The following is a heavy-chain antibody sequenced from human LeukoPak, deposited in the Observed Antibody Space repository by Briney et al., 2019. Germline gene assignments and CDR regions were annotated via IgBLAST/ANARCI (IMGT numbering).Heavy chain of an antibody. CDR2: IYYSGST. V-gene: IGHV4-59*01. D-gene: IGHD3-3*01. CDR3: ARAPDRMGWLSYYYYMDV. J-gene: IGHJ6*03. Sequence: SETLSLTCTVSGGSISSYYWSWIRQPPGKGLEWIGYIYYSGSTNYNPSLKSRVTISVDTSKNQFSLKLSSVTAADTAVYYCARAPDRMGWLSYYYYMDVWGKGTTVTVSS. CDR1: GGSISSYY.